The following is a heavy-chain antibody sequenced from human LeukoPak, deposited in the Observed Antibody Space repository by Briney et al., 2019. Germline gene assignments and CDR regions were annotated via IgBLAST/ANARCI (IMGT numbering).Heavy chain of an antibody. CDR3: ARDWYGDYTFDI. Sequence: SETLSLTCTVSGGSISTYYRSWIRQPPGGRLEWIGYVFYSGSTNYNPSLKSRVTISLDMSKNQFSLKLSSVTAADTAVYYCARDWYGDYTFDIWGQGTMVTVSS. V-gene: IGHV4-59*01. D-gene: IGHD4-17*01. J-gene: IGHJ3*02. CDR2: VFYSGST. CDR1: GGSISTYY.